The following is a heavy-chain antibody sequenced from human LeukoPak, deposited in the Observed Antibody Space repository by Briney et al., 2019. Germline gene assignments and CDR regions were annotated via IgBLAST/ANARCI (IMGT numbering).Heavy chain of an antibody. J-gene: IGHJ4*02. Sequence: GASVKVSCKASGYTFASYGISWVRQAPGQGLEWMGWISAYNGNTNYAQKLQGRVTMTTDTSTSTAYMELRSLRSDDTAVYYCARDRGVVVPAASDYWGQGTLVTVSP. CDR3: ARDRGVVVPAASDY. V-gene: IGHV1-18*01. D-gene: IGHD2-2*01. CDR1: GYTFASYG. CDR2: ISAYNGNT.